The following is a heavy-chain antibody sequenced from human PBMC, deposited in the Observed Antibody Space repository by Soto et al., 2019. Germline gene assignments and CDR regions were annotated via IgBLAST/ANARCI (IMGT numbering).Heavy chain of an antibody. J-gene: IGHJ4*02. D-gene: IGHD1-26*01. CDR3: ARDENRGAPKE. CDR1: GFTFSDYY. Sequence: GGSLRLSCAASGFTFSDYYMSWIRQAPGKGLEWISYISSSGSTKYVDSVRGRFTVSRDNAKKTLYLQMISLRAEDTAVYFCARDENRGAPKEWGQGTLVTVSS. CDR2: ISSSGST. V-gene: IGHV3-11*01.